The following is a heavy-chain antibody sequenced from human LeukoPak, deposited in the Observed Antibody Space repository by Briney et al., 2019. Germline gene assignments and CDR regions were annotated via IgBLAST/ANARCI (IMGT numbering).Heavy chain of an antibody. V-gene: IGHV3-21*01. D-gene: IGHD3-3*01. Sequence: GGSLRLSCAASGFTFSSYSMNWVRQAPGKGLEWVSSISSSSSYIYYADSVKGRFTISRDNAKNSLYLQVNSLRAEDTAVYYCASAERYYDFWRASYYYYGMDVWGQGTTVTVSS. CDR3: ASAERYYDFWRASYYYYGMDV. CDR2: ISSSSSYI. J-gene: IGHJ6*02. CDR1: GFTFSSYS.